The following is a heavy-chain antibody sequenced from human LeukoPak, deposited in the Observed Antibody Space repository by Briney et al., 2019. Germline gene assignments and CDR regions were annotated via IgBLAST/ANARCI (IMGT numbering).Heavy chain of an antibody. Sequence: GGSLRLSCAASGLTFSSHWMHWVRQAPGKGLKWVANIKQDGSEKYYVDSVKGRFTISRDNAKNSLYLQMNSLRAEDTAVYYCARIPHVEMPLLDIWGQGTTVTVSS. CDR3: ARIPHVEMPLLDI. CDR2: IKQDGSEK. J-gene: IGHJ6*02. CDR1: GLTFSSHW. D-gene: IGHD5-24*01. V-gene: IGHV3-7*01.